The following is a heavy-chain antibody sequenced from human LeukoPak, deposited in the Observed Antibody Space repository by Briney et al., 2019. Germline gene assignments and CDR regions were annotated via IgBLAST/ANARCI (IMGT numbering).Heavy chain of an antibody. CDR2: NIPIFGTA. Sequence: ASVKVSCKASGGTFSSYAISWVRQAPGQGLEWMGGNIPIFGTANYAQKFQGRVTITADESTSTAYMELSSLRSEDTAVYYCAREEVETGTTGYYYGMDVWGQGTTVTVSS. V-gene: IGHV1-69*01. J-gene: IGHJ6*02. CDR1: GGTFSSYA. CDR3: AREEVETGTTGYYYGMDV. D-gene: IGHD1-1*01.